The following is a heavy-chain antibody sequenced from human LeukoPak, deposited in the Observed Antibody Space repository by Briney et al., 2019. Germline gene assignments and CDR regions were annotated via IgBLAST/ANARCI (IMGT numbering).Heavy chain of an antibody. J-gene: IGHJ4*02. Sequence: GRSLRLSCAASGFTFSSDAMHWVRQAPGKGLEWVAGISYDGTNKYYADSVKGRFTISRDNSKNTLYLQMNSLRSEDTAVYYCARDRGRYKAFDYWGQGTLVTVSS. CDR1: GFTFSSDA. V-gene: IGHV3-30*04. CDR2: ISYDGTNK. CDR3: ARDRGRYKAFDY. D-gene: IGHD3-10*01.